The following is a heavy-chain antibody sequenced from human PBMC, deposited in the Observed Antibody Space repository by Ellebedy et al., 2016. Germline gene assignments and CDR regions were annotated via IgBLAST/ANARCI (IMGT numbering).Heavy chain of an antibody. V-gene: IGHV5-10-1*01. J-gene: IGHJ5*02. CDR1: GYSFTRHW. Sequence: GESLKISXTGSGYSFTRHWINWVRQMPGKGLEWMGRIDPSDSYTNDNPSFKGHVTMSVDKPISTAYLQWNSLQASDTAIYYCARWTYRNDYSALDLWGQGTQVTVSS. D-gene: IGHD3-16*01. CDR3: ARWTYRNDYSALDL. CDR2: IDPSDSYT.